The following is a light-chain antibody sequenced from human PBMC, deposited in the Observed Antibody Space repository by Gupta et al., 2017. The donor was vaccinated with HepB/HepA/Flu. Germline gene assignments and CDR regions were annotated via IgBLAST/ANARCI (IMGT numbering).Light chain of an antibody. CDR3: QQSYSIPST. Sequence: DIQMTQSPSSLSASVGDRVTITCRASQTISFYLNWYQQKPGKAPRVVIYAASNLQSGVPTRFSGSGSGTDFTLTISSLQPEDFATYFCQQSYSIPSTFGQGTRLEIK. J-gene: IGKJ5*01. CDR1: QTISFY. CDR2: AAS. V-gene: IGKV1-39*01.